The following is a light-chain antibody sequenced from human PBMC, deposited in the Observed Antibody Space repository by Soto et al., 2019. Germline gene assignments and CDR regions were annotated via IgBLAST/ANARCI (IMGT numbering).Light chain of an antibody. CDR2: DAS. V-gene: IGKV3-11*01. CDR1: QSVNSN. CDR3: QQRSNWPT. J-gene: IGKJ4*01. Sequence: EIVMTQSPATLSVSPGERATLSCRASQSVNSNLAWFQQKPGQAPRLLIYDASNRATGIPARFSGSGSGTDFTLTISSLEPEDFAVYYCQQRSNWPTFGGGTKVDI.